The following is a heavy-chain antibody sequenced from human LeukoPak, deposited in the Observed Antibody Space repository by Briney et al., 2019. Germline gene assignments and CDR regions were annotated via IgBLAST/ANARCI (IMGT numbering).Heavy chain of an antibody. J-gene: IGHJ5*02. CDR1: GGSTSSYY. V-gene: IGHV4-59*01. CDR2: IYYSGST. CDR3: ARGGASSGYFNWFDP. Sequence: SETLSLTCTVSGGSTSSYYWSWIRQPPGKGLEWIGYIYYSGSTNYNPSLKSRVTISVDTSKNQFSLKLSSVTAADTAVYYCARGGASSGYFNWFDPWGKGTLVTVSS. D-gene: IGHD5-12*01.